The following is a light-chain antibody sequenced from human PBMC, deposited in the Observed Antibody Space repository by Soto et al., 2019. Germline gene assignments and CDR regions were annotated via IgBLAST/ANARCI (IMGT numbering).Light chain of an antibody. CDR1: QAIGTN. Sequence: EVVMTQSPATLSVSPGEGATLSCRASQAIGTNLGWYQQKPGQAPRLLIYDASIRDTGIPARFSGSGSGTEFTLTISSLQSEDFATYYCQQYDGLWTFGQGTKVEIK. CDR2: DAS. J-gene: IGKJ1*01. CDR3: QQYDGLWT. V-gene: IGKV3-15*01.